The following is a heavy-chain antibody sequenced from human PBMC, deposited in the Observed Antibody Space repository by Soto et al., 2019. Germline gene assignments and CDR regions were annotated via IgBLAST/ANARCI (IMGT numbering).Heavy chain of an antibody. CDR1: GYSISSGYY. D-gene: IGHD3-10*01. V-gene: IGHV4-38-2*02. CDR2: IYHSGST. CDR3: ARDKRWFGELLYYYYGMDV. J-gene: IGHJ6*02. Sequence: PSETLSLTCAVSGYSISSGYYWGRIRQPPGKGLEWIGSIYHSGSTYYNPSLKSRVTISVDTSKNQFSLKLSSVTAADTAVYYCARDKRWFGELLYYYYGMDVWGQGTTVTVSS.